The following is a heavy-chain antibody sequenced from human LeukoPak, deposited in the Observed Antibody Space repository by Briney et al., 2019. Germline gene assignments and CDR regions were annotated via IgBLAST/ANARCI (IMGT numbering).Heavy chain of an antibody. CDR3: ARDKPRDSVAGSNFDY. V-gene: IGHV3-7*01. CDR1: GFTFSGFW. CDR2: IKQDASEK. J-gene: IGHJ4*02. D-gene: IGHD6-19*01. Sequence: GGSLRLSCAASGFTFSGFWMSWVRQAPGKGLEWVANIKQDASEKYYVDSVKGRFTISRDNAQNSLYLQMNSLRVEDTAVYYCARDKPRDSVAGSNFDYWGQGILVTVSS.